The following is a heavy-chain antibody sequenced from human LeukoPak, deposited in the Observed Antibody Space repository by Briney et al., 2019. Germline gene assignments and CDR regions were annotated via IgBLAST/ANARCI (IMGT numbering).Heavy chain of an antibody. J-gene: IGHJ4*02. D-gene: IGHD3-10*01. CDR3: ARDEDYYGSGNYSPHRD. CDR2: IYTSGST. V-gene: IGHV4-4*07. CDR1: GGSISSYY. Sequence: PSETLSLTCTVSGGSISSYYWSWIRQPAGKGLEWIGRIYTSGSTNYNPSLKSRVTMSVDTSKNQFSLKLSSVTAADTAVYYCARDEDYYGSGNYSPHRDWGQGTLVTVSS.